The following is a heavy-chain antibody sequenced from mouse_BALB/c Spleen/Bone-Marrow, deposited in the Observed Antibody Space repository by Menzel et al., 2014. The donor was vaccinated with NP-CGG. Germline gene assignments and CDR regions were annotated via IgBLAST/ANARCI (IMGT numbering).Heavy chain of an antibody. D-gene: IGHD2-3*01. CDR3: ARERDGYYQDDMDY. J-gene: IGHJ4*01. CDR2: INSNGGST. V-gene: IGHV5-6-3*01. CDR1: GFTFSSYG. Sequence: EVQGVESGGGLVQPGGSLKLSCAASGFTFSSYGMSWVRQTPDKRLELVATINSNGGSTYYPVSVKGRFTISRDNAKNTLYLQMNSLKSEDTAMYYCARERDGYYQDDMDYWGQGTSVTVSS.